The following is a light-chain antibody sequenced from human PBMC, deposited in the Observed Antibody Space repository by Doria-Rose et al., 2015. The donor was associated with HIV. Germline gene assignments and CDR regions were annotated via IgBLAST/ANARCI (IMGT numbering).Light chain of an antibody. CDR1: QSISSY. J-gene: IGKJ1*01. Sequence: VGERVTLTCRASQSISSYLNWYQQKPGKAPKLLIYAASSLQSGVPSRFRGSGSGTDFTLTISSLQPEDFATYYCQESYSTPGTFGQGTKVDIK. V-gene: IGKV1-39*01. CDR3: QESYSTPGT. CDR2: AAS.